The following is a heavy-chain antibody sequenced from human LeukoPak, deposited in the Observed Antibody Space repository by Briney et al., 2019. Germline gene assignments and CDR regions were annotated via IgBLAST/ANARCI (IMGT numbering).Heavy chain of an antibody. CDR2: ISYDGSNK. J-gene: IGHJ4*02. Sequence: GGSLRLSCVPSGFTLSSYWMHWVRQAPGKGLEWVAVISYDGSNKYYADSVKGRFTISRDNSKNTLYLQMNSLRAEDTAVYYCAANGCSSGWYLDYWGQGTLVTVSS. CDR3: AANGCSSGWYLDY. CDR1: GFTLSSYW. D-gene: IGHD6-19*01. V-gene: IGHV3-30-3*01.